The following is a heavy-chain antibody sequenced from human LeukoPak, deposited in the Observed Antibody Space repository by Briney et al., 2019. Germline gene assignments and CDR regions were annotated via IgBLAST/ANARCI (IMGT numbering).Heavy chain of an antibody. V-gene: IGHV3-9*01. J-gene: IGHJ3*02. D-gene: IGHD3-16*01. CDR2: ISWNSGSI. CDR1: GFTFDDYA. Sequence: GGSLRLSCAASGFTFDDYAMHWVRQAPGKGLEWVSGISWNSGSIGYADSVKGRFTISRDNAKNSLYLQMNSLRAEDTALYYCAKAWGVFDIWGQGTMVTVSS. CDR3: AKAWGVFDI.